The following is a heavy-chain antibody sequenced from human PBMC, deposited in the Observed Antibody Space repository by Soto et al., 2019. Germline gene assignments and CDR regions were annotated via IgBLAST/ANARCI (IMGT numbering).Heavy chain of an antibody. Sequence: QVQLVQSGAEVKKPGSSVKVSCKASGGTFSSYAISWVRQPPGQGLEWMGGIIPIFGTANYAQKFQGRVTITADESTSTAYMELSSLRSEDTAVYYCARDSGVVAATLSSYYGMDVWGQGTTVTVSS. CDR1: GGTFSSYA. J-gene: IGHJ6*02. D-gene: IGHD2-15*01. V-gene: IGHV1-69*01. CDR2: IIPIFGTA. CDR3: ARDSGVVAATLSSYYGMDV.